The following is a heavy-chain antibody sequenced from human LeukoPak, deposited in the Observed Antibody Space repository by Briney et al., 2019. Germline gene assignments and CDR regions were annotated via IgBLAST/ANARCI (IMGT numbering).Heavy chain of an antibody. CDR2: INPSGGST. V-gene: IGHV1-46*01. J-gene: IGHJ4*02. CDR3: ARGRVPREEFDY. D-gene: IGHD1-26*01. Sequence: EASVKVSCKASGYTFTSYYMHWVRQAPGQGLEWMGIINPSGGSTSYAQKFQGRVTMTRDTSTSTVYMGLSSLRSEDSAVYYCARGRVPREEFDYWGQGTLVTVSS. CDR1: GYTFTSYY.